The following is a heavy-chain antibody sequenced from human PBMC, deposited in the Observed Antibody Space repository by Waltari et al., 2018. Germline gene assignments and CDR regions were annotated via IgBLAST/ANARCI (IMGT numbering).Heavy chain of an antibody. J-gene: IGHJ4*02. CDR3: AAGGSYSSGWYGNFDY. CDR2: ISPILGIA. CDR1: GGTFSSYA. Sequence: QVQLVQSGAEVKKPGSSVKVSCKASGGTFSSYAISWVRQAPGQGLEWMGGISPILGIANYAQKFQGRVTSTADKSTSPAYMELSSLRSEDTAVYYCAAGGSYSSGWYGNFDYWGQGTLVTVSS. V-gene: IGHV1-69*10. D-gene: IGHD6-19*01.